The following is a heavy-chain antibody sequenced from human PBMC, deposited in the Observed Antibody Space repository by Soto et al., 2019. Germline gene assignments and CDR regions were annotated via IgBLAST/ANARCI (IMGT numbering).Heavy chain of an antibody. CDR1: GDSISTDY. CDR2: IYYGGST. D-gene: IGHD6-19*01. V-gene: IGHV4-59*08. CDR3: ARRYGWLYFDY. Sequence: SETLSLTCTVSGDSISTDYWSWIRQSPGKGLEWIGFIYYGGSTYYNPSLKSRVTISVDTSKNQFSLKLTSVTAADTALYYCARRYGWLYFDYWGQGSLVTVSS. J-gene: IGHJ4*02.